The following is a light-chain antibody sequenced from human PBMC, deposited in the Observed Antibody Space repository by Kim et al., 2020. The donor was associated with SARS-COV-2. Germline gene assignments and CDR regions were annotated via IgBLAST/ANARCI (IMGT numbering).Light chain of an antibody. CDR1: QDISYY. V-gene: IGKV1-16*01. CDR2: AAS. Sequence: ASVGDRVTIACRASQDISYYLAWFQQKPGKAPNSLIYAASSLQSGVPSRFSGSGSGTDFTLTISSLQPEDFATYYCQQYDNYLWTFGQGTKVDIK. CDR3: QQYDNYLWT. J-gene: IGKJ1*01.